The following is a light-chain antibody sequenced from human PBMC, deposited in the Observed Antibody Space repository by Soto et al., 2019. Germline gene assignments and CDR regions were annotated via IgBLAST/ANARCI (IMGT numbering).Light chain of an antibody. V-gene: IGKV3-11*01. CDR1: QDVSIY. Sequence: EVVLTQSPDTLSLSPGETATLSCRASQDVSIYVAWYQKRPGQPPRLVVYDASKRATGIPARFSGSGSGTDVPLTIATLEPEDLGVSYCQQRRNWPTFGGGTKVEI. CDR2: DAS. J-gene: IGKJ4*01. CDR3: QQRRNWPT.